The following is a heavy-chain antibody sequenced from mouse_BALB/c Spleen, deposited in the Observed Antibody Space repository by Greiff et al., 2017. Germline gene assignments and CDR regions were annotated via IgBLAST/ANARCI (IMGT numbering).Heavy chain of an antibody. CDR3: ARWGYDYDGPWFAY. CDR1: GFTFSSYT. J-gene: IGHJ3*01. CDR2: ISSGGGNT. V-gene: IGHV5-9*03. D-gene: IGHD2-4*01. Sequence: EVQLVESGGGLVKPGGSLKLSCAASGFTFSSYTMSWVRQTPEKRLEWVATISSGGGNTYYPDSVKGRFTISRDNAKNNLYLQMSSLRSEDTALYYCARWGYDYDGPWFAYWGQGTLVTVSA.